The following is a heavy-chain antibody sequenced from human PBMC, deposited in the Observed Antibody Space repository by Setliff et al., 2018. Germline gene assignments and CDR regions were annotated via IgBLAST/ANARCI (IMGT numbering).Heavy chain of an antibody. CDR2: MNPNSGNT. CDR3: ARTVITFGGVIVHAFDI. D-gene: IGHD3-16*02. J-gene: IGHJ3*02. V-gene: IGHV1-8*02. Sequence: ASVKVSCKASGYTFTSYDINWVRQATGQGLEWMGWMNPNSGNTGYAQKFQGRVTMTRNTSISTAYMELSSLRSEDTAVYYCARTVITFGGVIVHAFDIWGQGTMVTVSS. CDR1: GYTFTSYD.